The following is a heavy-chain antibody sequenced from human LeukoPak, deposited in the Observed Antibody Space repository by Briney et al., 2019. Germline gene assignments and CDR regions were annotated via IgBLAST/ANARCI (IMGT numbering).Heavy chain of an antibody. J-gene: IGHJ6*03. V-gene: IGHV4-61*08. CDR1: GGSISSGGYS. CDR2: IYYSGST. Sequence: PSETLSLTCAVSGGSISSGGYSYNWIRQPPGKGLEWIGYIYYSGSTNYNPSLKSRVTISVDTSKNQFSLKLSSVTAADTAVYYCARGDLQLERLDYYYYYMDVWGKGTTVTISS. D-gene: IGHD1-1*01. CDR3: ARGDLQLERLDYYYYYMDV.